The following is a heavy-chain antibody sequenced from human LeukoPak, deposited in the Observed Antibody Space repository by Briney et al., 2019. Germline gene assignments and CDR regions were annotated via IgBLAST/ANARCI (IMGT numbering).Heavy chain of an antibody. CDR1: GGSFSGYY. V-gene: IGHV4-34*01. CDR3: ARGMMVRGVIGIGGNNWFDP. J-gene: IGHJ5*02. Sequence: SETLSLTCAVYGGSFSGYYWSWIRQPPGKGLEWIGEINHSGSTNYNPSLKSRVTISVDTSKNQFSLKLSSVTAADTAVYYCARGMMVRGVIGIGGNNWFDPWGQGTLVTVSS. CDR2: INHSGST. D-gene: IGHD3-10*01.